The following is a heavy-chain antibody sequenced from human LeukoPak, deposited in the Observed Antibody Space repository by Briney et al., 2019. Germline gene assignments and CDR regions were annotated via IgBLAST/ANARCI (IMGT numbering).Heavy chain of an antibody. D-gene: IGHD3-22*01. V-gene: IGHV1-2*02. CDR3: ARTDSSGYWCLDY. Sequence: SVNVSCKASGYTFTGYYLHWVRQAPGQGLDGMGWGDPNSCDTTYAQRFQGRVTMTRDTSISTVYMELSSLRSDDTAVYYCARTDSSGYWCLDYWGQGTLVTVSS. J-gene: IGHJ4*02. CDR2: GDPNSCDT. CDR1: GYTFTGYY.